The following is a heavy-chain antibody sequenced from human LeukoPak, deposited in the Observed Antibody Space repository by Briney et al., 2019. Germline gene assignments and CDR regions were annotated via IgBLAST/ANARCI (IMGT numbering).Heavy chain of an antibody. Sequence: PGGSLRLSCAASGFTFSSYAMSWVHQAPGKGLEWVSSISSSSSYIYYADSVEGRFIISRDNAKNSLYLQMNSLRAEDTAVYYCANHLACGSTSCPPFDDWGQGTLVTVSS. CDR2: ISSSSSYI. J-gene: IGHJ4*02. CDR1: GFTFSSYA. V-gene: IGHV3-21*01. D-gene: IGHD2-2*01. CDR3: ANHLACGSTSCPPFDD.